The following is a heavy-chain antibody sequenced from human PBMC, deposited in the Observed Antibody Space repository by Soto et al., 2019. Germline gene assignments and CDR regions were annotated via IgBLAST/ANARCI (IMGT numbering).Heavy chain of an antibody. Sequence: GGTRRLSCAASGLTFSSYAMSWVLQAPGKGLEWVSAISGSGGSTYYADSVKGQVTISADKSISTAYLQWSSLKASDTAMYYCARPYCSGGSCYGFDYWGQGTLVTVSS. CDR2: ISGSGGST. D-gene: IGHD2-15*01. CDR3: ARPYCSGGSCYGFDY. CDR1: GLTFSSYA. J-gene: IGHJ4*02. V-gene: IGHV3-23*01.